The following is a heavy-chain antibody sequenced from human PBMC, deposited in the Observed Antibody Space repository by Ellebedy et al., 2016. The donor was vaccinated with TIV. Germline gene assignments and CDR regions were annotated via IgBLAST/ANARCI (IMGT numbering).Heavy chain of an antibody. CDR1: GYTFSRYT. Sequence: ASVKVSXKASGYTFSRYTMHWVRQAPGRRLEWMGWIDAGYGNTRYSQKFQDRVTMTRDTSAKTAYMELTSLRSEDTAVYYCAREGDYYFDYWGQGTLVTVSS. CDR2: IDAGYGNT. D-gene: IGHD2-21*01. V-gene: IGHV1-3*01. J-gene: IGHJ4*02. CDR3: AREGDYYFDY.